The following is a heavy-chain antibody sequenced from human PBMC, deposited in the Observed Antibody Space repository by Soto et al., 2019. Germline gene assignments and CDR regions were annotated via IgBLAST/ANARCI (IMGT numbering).Heavy chain of an antibody. CDR1: GFTFGDYG. CDR2: IEWNGGNT. D-gene: IGHD2-2*01. J-gene: IGHJ6*04. Sequence: EVQLVESGGGVVRPGGSLRLSCVASGFTFGDYGMSWVRQAPGKGLEWVSAIEWNGGNTHYADSVKGRFTISRDNAKNTVNLKMNSLIDEDTASYQDAYAYPRDRSSISCPSTLDVWGKGTTVTVSS. CDR3: AYAYPRDRSSISCPSTLDV. V-gene: IGHV3-20*01.